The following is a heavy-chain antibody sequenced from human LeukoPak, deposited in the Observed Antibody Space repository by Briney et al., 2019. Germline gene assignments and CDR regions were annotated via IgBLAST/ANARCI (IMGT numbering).Heavy chain of an antibody. CDR3: ARGLVGSGTYLTFDI. V-gene: IGHV1-2*04. CDR1: GYTFTGYY. CDR2: INPNSGGT. D-gene: IGHD3-10*01. J-gene: IGHJ3*02. Sequence: GASVKVSCKASGYTFTGYYMHWVRQAPGQGLEWMGWINPNSGGTNYAQKFQGWVTMTRDTSISTAYMELSRLRSDDTAVYYCARGLVGSGTYLTFDIWGQGTMVTVSS.